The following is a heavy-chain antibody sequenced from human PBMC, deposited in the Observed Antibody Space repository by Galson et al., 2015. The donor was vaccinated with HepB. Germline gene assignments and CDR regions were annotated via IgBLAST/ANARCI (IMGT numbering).Heavy chain of an antibody. V-gene: IGHV3-21*01. CDR2: ISSSSSYI. CDR3: ARDSLGYCSSTSCHYYALYYYYGMDV. CDR1: GFTFSSYS. Sequence: SLRLSCAASGFTFSSYSMNWVRQAPGKGLEWVSSISSSSSYIYYADSVKGRFTISRDNAKNSLYLQMNSLRAEDTAVYYCARDSLGYCSSTSCHYYALYYYYGMDVWGQGTTVTVSS. J-gene: IGHJ6*02. D-gene: IGHD2-2*01.